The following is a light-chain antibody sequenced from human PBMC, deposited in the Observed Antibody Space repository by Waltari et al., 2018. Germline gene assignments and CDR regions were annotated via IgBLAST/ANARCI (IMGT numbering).Light chain of an antibody. J-gene: IGLJ2*01. CDR3: SSHTSSSTHVV. CDR2: EVS. CDR1: SSDVGGYNY. V-gene: IGLV2-14*01. Sequence: QSGLTQPASVSGSPGQSITISCTGTSSDVGGYNYVSWYQQHPGKAPKFMIYEVSNRPSGVSNRFSGSKSGNTASLTISGLQAEDEADYYCSSHTSSSTHVVFGGGTKLTVL.